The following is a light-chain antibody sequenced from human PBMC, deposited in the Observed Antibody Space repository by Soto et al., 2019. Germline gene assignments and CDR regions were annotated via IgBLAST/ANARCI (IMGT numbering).Light chain of an antibody. V-gene: IGLV1-51*01. CDR2: DTN. CDR3: GTWFTRLSVVV. J-gene: IGLJ2*01. CDR1: GSNIGKND. Sequence: QSVLTQPPSVSAAPGQKVTISCSGSGSNIGKNDVSWYLQLPGAAPKHLIYDTNKRPSGMPDRFSRSKSGTSATLGNTGLQTGDAADYFCGTWFTRLSVVVFGGGTKVTVL.